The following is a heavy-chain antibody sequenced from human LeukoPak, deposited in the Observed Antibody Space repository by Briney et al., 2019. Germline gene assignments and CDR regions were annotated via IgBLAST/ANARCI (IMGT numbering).Heavy chain of an antibody. CDR2: IWYDGSNK. J-gene: IGHJ4*02. D-gene: IGHD5-12*01. Sequence: GRSLRLSCAASGFTFSSYGMHWVRQAPGKGLEWVAVIWYDGSNKYYADSVKGRFTISRDNSKNTLYLQMNSLRAEDTAVYYCARGMPVRGYSGYGEFDYWGQGTLVTVSS. V-gene: IGHV3-33*01. CDR3: ARGMPVRGYSGYGEFDY. CDR1: GFTFSSYG.